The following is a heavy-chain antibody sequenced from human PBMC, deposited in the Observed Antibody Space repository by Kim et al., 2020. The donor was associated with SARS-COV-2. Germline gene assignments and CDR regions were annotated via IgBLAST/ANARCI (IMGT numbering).Heavy chain of an antibody. CDR1: GGSISSSSYY. J-gene: IGHJ6*02. V-gene: IGHV4-39*01. CDR3: ARHQGPSWELLSYYYYGMDV. D-gene: IGHD1-26*01. Sequence: SETLSLTCTVSGGSISSSSYYWGWIRQPPGKGLEWIGSIYYSGSTYYNPSLKSRVTISVDTSKNQFSLKLSSVTAADTAVYYCARHQGPSWELLSYYYYGMDVWGQGTTVTVSS. CDR2: IYYSGST.